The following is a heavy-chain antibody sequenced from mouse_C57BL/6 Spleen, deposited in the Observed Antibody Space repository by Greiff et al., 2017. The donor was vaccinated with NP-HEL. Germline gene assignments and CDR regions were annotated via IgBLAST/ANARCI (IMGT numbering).Heavy chain of an antibody. D-gene: IGHD1-1*01. V-gene: IGHV1-26*01. CDR2: INPNNGGT. CDR3: ARRRGNYYGSSFDY. CDR1: GYTFTDYY. Sequence: VQLQQSGPELVKPGASVKISCKASGYTFTDYYMNWVKQSHGKSLEWIGDINPNNGGTSYNQKFKGKATLTVDKSSSTAYMELRSLTSEDSAVYYCARRRGNYYGSSFDYWGQGTTLTVSS. J-gene: IGHJ2*01.